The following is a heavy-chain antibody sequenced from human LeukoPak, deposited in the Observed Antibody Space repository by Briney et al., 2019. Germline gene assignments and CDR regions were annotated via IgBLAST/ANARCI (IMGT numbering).Heavy chain of an antibody. D-gene: IGHD4-23*01. J-gene: IGHJ6*03. CDR3: AREVADYGGYYYYHYMDV. CDR2: IYTSGSN. V-gene: IGHV4-4*07. CDR1: GGSISSYY. Sequence: SETLSLTCTVSGGSISSYYWSWIRQPAGKGLEWIGRIYTSGSNNYNPSLKSRVTMSVDTSKTQFSLKLSSVTAADTAMYYCAREVADYGGYYYYHYMDVWGKGTTVTISS.